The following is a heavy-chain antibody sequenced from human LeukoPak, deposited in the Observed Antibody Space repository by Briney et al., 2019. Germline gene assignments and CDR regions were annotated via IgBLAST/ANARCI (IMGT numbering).Heavy chain of an antibody. J-gene: IGHJ3*02. CDR3: ARALGQWPAFDI. CDR2: ISGSGGGK. D-gene: IGHD6-19*01. Sequence: GGPLRLSCAASGFTFSTYGMSWVRQAAGKGLEGVSGISGSGGGKYYADSVKGRFAISRYNSKNTLYLQMHSLRADDTAVYYCARALGQWPAFDIWGQGTMVTVSS. CDR1: GFTFSTYG. V-gene: IGHV3-23*01.